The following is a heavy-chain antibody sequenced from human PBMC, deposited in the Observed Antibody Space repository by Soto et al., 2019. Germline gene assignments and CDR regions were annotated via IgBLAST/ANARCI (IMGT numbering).Heavy chain of an antibody. CDR2: IRGSGGST. CDR3: VKIVFTIFGVAPDALGI. V-gene: IGHV3-23*01. J-gene: IGHJ3*02. CDR1: GFTFSNHA. Sequence: RSLRLCWAAFGFTFSNHAISWVRQAKGKGLEWVSAIRGSGGSTYYADSVKGRFTISRDNSKNTLYLQMNSLRAEDTAVYYCVKIVFTIFGVAPDALGIWGQGTMGTVSS. D-gene: IGHD3-3*01.